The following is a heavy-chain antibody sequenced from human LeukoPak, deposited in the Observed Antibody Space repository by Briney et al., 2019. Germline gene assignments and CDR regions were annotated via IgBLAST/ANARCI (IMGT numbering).Heavy chain of an antibody. V-gene: IGHV3-23*01. Sequence: GGSLRLSCAASGFTFSDYAMTWVRQAPGKGLERVSFIHRSGATTYYADSVKGRFTISRDNVKNTIDLQMSSLRVEDTAVYYCAREVVATRFDNWGQGTLVTVSP. CDR1: GFTFSDYA. D-gene: IGHD5-12*01. CDR3: AREVVATRFDN. CDR2: IHRSGATT. J-gene: IGHJ4*02.